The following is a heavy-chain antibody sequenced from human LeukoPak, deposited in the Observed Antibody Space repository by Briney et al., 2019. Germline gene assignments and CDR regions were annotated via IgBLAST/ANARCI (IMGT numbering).Heavy chain of an antibody. CDR2: ISWNSGSI. CDR1: GFTFDDYA. CDR3: AKGRFLEWLPNNWFDP. J-gene: IGHJ5*02. D-gene: IGHD3-3*01. Sequence: GRFLRLSCAASGFTFDDYAMHWVRQAPGKGLEWVSGISWNSGSIGYADSVKGRFTISRDNAKNSLYLQMNSLRAEDMALYYCAKGRFLEWLPNNWFDPWGQGTLVTVSS. V-gene: IGHV3-9*03.